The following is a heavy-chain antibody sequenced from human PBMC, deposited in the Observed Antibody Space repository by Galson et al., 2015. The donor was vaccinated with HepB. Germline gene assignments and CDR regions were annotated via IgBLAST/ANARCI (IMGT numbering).Heavy chain of an antibody. CDR1: GYTFTSYA. Sequence: SVKVSCKASGYTFTSYAMHWVRQAPGQRLEWMGWINAGNGNTKYSQKFQGRVTITRDTSASTAYMELSSLRSEDTAVYYCARDSPLLWFGELLYPPRDSWFDPWGQGTLVTVSS. J-gene: IGHJ5*02. CDR3: ARDSPLLWFGELLYPPRDSWFDP. CDR2: INAGNGNT. D-gene: IGHD3-10*01. V-gene: IGHV1-3*01.